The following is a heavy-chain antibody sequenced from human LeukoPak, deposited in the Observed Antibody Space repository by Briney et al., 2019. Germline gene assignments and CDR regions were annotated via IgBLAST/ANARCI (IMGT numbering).Heavy chain of an antibody. CDR1: GFTFSSYA. D-gene: IGHD3-3*01. CDR3: AREGAYDFWSGYRHYYYYYMDV. Sequence: PGGSLRLSCAASGFTFSSYAMSWVRQAPGKGLEWVSAISGSGGSTYYADSVKGRFTISRDNSKNTLYLQMNSLRAEDTAVYYCAREGAYDFWSGYRHYYYYYMDVWGKGTTVTVSS. CDR2: ISGSGGST. V-gene: IGHV3-23*01. J-gene: IGHJ6*03.